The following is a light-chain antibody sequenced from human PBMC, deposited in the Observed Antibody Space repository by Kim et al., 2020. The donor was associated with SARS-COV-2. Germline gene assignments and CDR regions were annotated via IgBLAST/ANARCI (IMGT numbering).Light chain of an antibody. Sequence: EIVMTQSPATLSVSPGERATLPCRASQSVRSNLAWYQQKPSQAPRLLIYGASTRATGIPARFSGSGSGTEFTLTISSLQSEDFAVYYCQQYTNWPPEYTFGQGTKLEI. V-gene: IGKV3-15*01. CDR1: QSVRSN. CDR3: QQYTNWPPEYT. J-gene: IGKJ2*01. CDR2: GAS.